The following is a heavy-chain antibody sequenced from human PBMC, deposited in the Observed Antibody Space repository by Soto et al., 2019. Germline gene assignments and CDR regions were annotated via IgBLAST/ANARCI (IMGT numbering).Heavy chain of an antibody. D-gene: IGHD3-10*01. V-gene: IGHV4-59*08. CDR3: ARHYYGSGSYWNFDY. CDR1: GGSISGYY. Sequence: SETLSLTCTVSGGSISGYYWSWIRQPPGKGPDWIGHIYYSGSTTYNPSLKSRVTISVDTSKIQFSLKLSSVTAADTAVYYCARHYYGSGSYWNFDYWGQGTLVTVSS. CDR2: IYYSGST. J-gene: IGHJ4*02.